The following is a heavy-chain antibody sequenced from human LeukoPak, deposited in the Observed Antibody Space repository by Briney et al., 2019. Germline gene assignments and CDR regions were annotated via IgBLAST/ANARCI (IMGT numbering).Heavy chain of an antibody. V-gene: IGHV4-39*01. CDR3: ARPASWNYDYYYYMDV. Sequence: SETLSLTCTVSGGSISRSSYYWGWIRQPPGKGLEWIGSIYYSGSTYYNPSLKSRVTISVDTSKNQFSLKLSSVTAADTAVYYCARPASWNYDYYYYMDVWGKGTTVTVSS. J-gene: IGHJ6*03. CDR1: GGSISRSSYY. D-gene: IGHD1-1*01. CDR2: IYYSGST.